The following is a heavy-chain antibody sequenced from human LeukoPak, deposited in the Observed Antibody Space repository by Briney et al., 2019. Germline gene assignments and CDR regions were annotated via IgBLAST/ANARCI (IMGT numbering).Heavy chain of an antibody. CDR1: GFTFSSYA. J-gene: IGHJ4*02. Sequence: GGSLRLSCAASGFTFSSYAMHWVRQAPGKGLEWVANIKEDGREKKYVDSVKDRFTISRDNTKNSVYLQMSGLRVDDTAIYYCARDKEGGSNDHWGQGTLVTVSS. CDR3: ARDKEGGSNDH. D-gene: IGHD2-15*01. V-gene: IGHV3-7*01. CDR2: IKEDGREK.